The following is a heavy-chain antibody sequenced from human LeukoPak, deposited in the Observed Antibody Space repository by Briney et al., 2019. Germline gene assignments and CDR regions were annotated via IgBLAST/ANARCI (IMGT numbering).Heavy chain of an antibody. CDR2: INSDGSST. D-gene: IGHD4-17*01. V-gene: IGHV3-74*01. CDR1: GFTFSNYR. Sequence: PGGSLRLSCAASGFTFSNYRMHWVRHAPGKGLVWVSRINSDGSSTTSADSVKGRFTISRDNAKNTLYLQMNSLRAEDTAVYYCAKGGATVIDYWGQGTLVTVSS. CDR3: AKGGATVIDY. J-gene: IGHJ4*02.